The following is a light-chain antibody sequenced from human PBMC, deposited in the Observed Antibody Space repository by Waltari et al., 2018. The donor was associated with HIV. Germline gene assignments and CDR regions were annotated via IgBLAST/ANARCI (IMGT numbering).Light chain of an antibody. J-gene: IGLJ1*01. CDR3: QSYDSSLSGNYV. CDR2: GNS. Sequence: QSVLTQPPSVSGAPGQRVTIPCTGSSPNIGAGYDVHWYQQLPGTAPKLLTYGNSNRPSAVPDRFSGSKSVTSASLAITGLQAEDEADYYCQSYDSSLSGNYVFGTGTKVTVL. V-gene: IGLV1-40*01. CDR1: SPNIGAGYD.